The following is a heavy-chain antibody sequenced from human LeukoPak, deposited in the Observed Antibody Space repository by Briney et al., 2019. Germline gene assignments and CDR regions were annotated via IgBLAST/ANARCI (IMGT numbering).Heavy chain of an antibody. Sequence: SETLSLTCAVYGGSFSGYYWNWIRQPPGKGLEWIGYIHYIGTTNYNPSLKSRVTMSMDTSRNQFSLRLSSVTATDTAIYYCARLVERQPYYFDYWGQGTLVTVSS. J-gene: IGHJ4*02. CDR3: ARLVERQPYYFDY. CDR1: GGSFSGYY. CDR2: IHYIGTT. V-gene: IGHV4-59*08. D-gene: IGHD2-21*01.